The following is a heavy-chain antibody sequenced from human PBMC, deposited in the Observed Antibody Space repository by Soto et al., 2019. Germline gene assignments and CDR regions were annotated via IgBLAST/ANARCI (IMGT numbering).Heavy chain of an antibody. Sequence: SLRLSCAASGFTFSSYDMNWVRQAPGKGLACVSYISSSGSTIYYADSVKGRFTISRDKAKNSLYLQMNSLRAEDTAVYYCARDVRHVVVVAAGNYYYGMDVWGQGTTVTVSS. CDR3: ARDVRHVVVVAAGNYYYGMDV. CDR2: ISSSGSTI. J-gene: IGHJ6*02. D-gene: IGHD2-15*01. V-gene: IGHV3-48*03. CDR1: GFTFSSYD.